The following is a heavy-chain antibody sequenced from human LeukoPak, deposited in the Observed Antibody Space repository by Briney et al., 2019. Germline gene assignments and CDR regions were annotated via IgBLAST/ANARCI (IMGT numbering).Heavy chain of an antibody. Sequence: GGSLRLSCAASGFTFSSYAMSWVRQAPGKGLEWVSAISASGGSTYYADSVKGRFTISRDNSKNTLYLQMNSLRAEDTAVYYCAKAGGGPTVTTGYYYGMDVWGQGTTVTVSS. CDR2: ISASGGST. D-gene: IGHD4-17*01. CDR1: GFTFSSYA. V-gene: IGHV3-23*01. CDR3: AKAGGGPTVTTGYYYGMDV. J-gene: IGHJ6*02.